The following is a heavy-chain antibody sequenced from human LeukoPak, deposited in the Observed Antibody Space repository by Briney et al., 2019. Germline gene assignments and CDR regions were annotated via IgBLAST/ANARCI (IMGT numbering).Heavy chain of an antibody. Sequence: SETLSLTCTVSGGSIRIYYWNWVRQPPGKGLEVIGYMHYSGTTKYNPSIKSRVHISVDTSKNQFSLKLISVTAADTAVYFCATRTESSGWYTGYFDSWGQGALVTVSS. J-gene: IGHJ4*02. CDR2: MHYSGTT. CDR1: GGSIRIYY. V-gene: IGHV4-59*12. CDR3: ATRTESSGWYTGYFDS. D-gene: IGHD6-19*01.